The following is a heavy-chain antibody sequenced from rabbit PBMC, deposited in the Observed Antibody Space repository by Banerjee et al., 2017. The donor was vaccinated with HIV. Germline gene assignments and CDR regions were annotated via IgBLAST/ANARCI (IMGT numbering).Heavy chain of an antibody. Sequence: QAPGKGPEWIACIDAGSTGNTYYVSWAKGRFTISKTSSTTVTLQMTSLTAADTATHFCARDLAGVIGWNFNLWGQGTLVTVS. CDR2: IDAGSTGNT. CDR3: ARDLAGVIGWNFNL. D-gene: IGHD4-1*01. V-gene: IGHV1S40*01. J-gene: IGHJ4*01.